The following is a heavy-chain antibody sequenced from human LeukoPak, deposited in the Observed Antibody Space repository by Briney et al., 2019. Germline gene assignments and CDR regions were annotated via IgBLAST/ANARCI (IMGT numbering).Heavy chain of an antibody. V-gene: IGHV3-23*01. J-gene: IGHJ6*02. D-gene: IGHD6-13*01. CDR2: ISGSGGST. CDR1: GFTFSSYA. CDR3: AKWGDNLSSSLRDGMDV. Sequence: GGSLRLSCAASGFTFSSYAMSWVRQAPGKGLEWVSAISGSGGSTYYADSVKGRFTISRDNSKNTLYLQMNSLRAEDTAVYYCAKWGDNLSSSLRDGMDVWGQGTTVTVSS.